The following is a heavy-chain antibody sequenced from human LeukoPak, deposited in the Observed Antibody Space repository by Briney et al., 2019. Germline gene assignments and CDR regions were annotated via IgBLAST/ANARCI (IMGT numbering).Heavy chain of an antibody. V-gene: IGHV5-51*01. CDR2: IHSADSNT. D-gene: IGHD6-6*01. Sequence: KHGESLKISCKDSGYSFTNYWIGWVRQMPGKGLEWMGIIHSADSNTKYSPSFQGHVTISADKSISTAYLQWSSLKASDTAMYYCARRVSSSGWFDPWGQGTLVTVSS. CDR3: ARRVSSSGWFDP. J-gene: IGHJ5*02. CDR1: GYSFTNYW.